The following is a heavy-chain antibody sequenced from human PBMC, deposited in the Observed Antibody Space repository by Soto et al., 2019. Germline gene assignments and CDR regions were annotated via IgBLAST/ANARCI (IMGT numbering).Heavy chain of an antibody. CDR3: ASPSGWAPDY. CDR2: IYYSGST. J-gene: IGHJ4*02. Sequence: QVQLQESGPGLVKPSETLSLTCTVSGGSSRRYYWSWIRQPPGKGLEWIGYIYYSGSTNYNPSLKSRVTITVDTSKNQFSLKLSSVTAADKAVFYCASPSGWAPDYWGQGTLVTVSS. CDR1: GGSSRRYY. D-gene: IGHD6-19*01. V-gene: IGHV4-59*08.